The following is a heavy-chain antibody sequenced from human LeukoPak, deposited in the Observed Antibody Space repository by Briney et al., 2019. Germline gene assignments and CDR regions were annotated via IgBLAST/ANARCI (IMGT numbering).Heavy chain of an antibody. CDR1: GFTFSDSL. V-gene: IGHV3-73*01. CDR2: IRGKTNTYAT. Sequence: GGSLRLSCAASGFTFSDSLIHWVRQASGKGLEWVGRIRGKTNTYATSYAASVEGRFTISRDDSKNTAYLQMGSLKTEDTAVYYCTRGSDTDYYYGMDVWGQGTTVTVSS. CDR3: TRGSDTDYYYGMDV. D-gene: IGHD6-19*01. J-gene: IGHJ6*02.